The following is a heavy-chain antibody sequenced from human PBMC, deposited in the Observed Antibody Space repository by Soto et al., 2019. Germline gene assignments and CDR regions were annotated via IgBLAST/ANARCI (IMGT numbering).Heavy chain of an antibody. J-gene: IGHJ5*02. Sequence: ASVKVSCKASGYTFTSYGISWVRQAPGQGLEWMGGIIPIFGTANYAQKFQGRVTITADESTSTAYMELSSLRSEDTAVYYCARDYKDYGDYVGWFDPWGQGTLVTVS. D-gene: IGHD4-17*01. CDR2: IIPIFGTA. CDR3: ARDYKDYGDYVGWFDP. CDR1: GYTFTSYG. V-gene: IGHV1-69*13.